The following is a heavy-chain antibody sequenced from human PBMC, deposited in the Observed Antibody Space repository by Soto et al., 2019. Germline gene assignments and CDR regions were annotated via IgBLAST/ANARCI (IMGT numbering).Heavy chain of an antibody. Sequence: ASVKVSCKASGYTFNRYYMHWVRQAPGQGLEWMGMINPSGTITSYAQKFQGRVTMARDTSTSTLYMDLSSLTSEDTAVYYCTRGSFLEWSYMDVWGQGTTVTVSS. V-gene: IGHV1-46*02. CDR1: GYTFNRYY. CDR2: INPSGTIT. J-gene: IGHJ6*02. CDR3: TRGSFLEWSYMDV. D-gene: IGHD3-3*01.